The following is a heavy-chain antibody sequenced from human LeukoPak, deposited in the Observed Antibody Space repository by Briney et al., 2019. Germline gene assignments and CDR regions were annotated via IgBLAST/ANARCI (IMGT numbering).Heavy chain of an antibody. CDR1: GFTFSSYS. D-gene: IGHD3-22*01. CDR3: ARDLTRRGGYDSSGYPRYFDL. J-gene: IGHJ2*01. Sequence: AGGSLRLSCAASGFTFSSYSMSWVRQAPGKGLEWVSSISSSSSYIYYADSVKGRFTISRDNAKNSLYLQMNSLRAEDTAVYYCARDLTRRGGYDSSGYPRYFDLWGRGTLVTVSS. CDR2: ISSSSSYI. V-gene: IGHV3-21*01.